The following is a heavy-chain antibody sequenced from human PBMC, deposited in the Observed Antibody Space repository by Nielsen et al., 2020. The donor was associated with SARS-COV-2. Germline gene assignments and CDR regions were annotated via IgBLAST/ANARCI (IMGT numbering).Heavy chain of an antibody. CDR1: GGSISSYY. J-gene: IGHJ4*02. CDR3: ARGRPLDDSSGYYYGYFDY. CDR2: IYYSGST. D-gene: IGHD3-22*01. V-gene: IGHV4-59*13. Sequence: SETLSLTCTVSGGSISSYYWSWIRQPPGKGLEWIGYIYYSGSTNYNPSLKSRVTISVDTSKNQFSLKLSSVTAADTAVYYCARGRPLDDSSGYYYGYFDYWRQGTLVTVSS.